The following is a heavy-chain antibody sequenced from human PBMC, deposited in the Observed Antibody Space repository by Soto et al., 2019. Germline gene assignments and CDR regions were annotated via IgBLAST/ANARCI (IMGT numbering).Heavy chain of an antibody. V-gene: IGHV3-30-3*01. CDR2: ISYDGSNK. CDR1: GFTFSSYA. CDR3: ARYIVVVTATYPFDI. Sequence: QVQLVESGGGVVQPGRSLRLSCAASGFTFSSYAMHWVRQAPGKGLEWVAVISYDGSNKYYADSLKGRFTISRDNSKNSLYLQMNSLRAEDTAVYYCARYIVVVTATYPFDIWGQGTMVTVSS. J-gene: IGHJ3*02. D-gene: IGHD2-21*02.